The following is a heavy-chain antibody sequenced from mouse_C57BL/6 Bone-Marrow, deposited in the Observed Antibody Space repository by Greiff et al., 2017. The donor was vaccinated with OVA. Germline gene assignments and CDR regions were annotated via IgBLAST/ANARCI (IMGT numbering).Heavy chain of an antibody. V-gene: IGHV1-9*01. Sequence: VQLQESGAELMKPGASVKLSCKATGYTFTGYWIEWVKQRPGHGLEWIGEILPGSGSTNYNEKFKGKATFTADTSSNTAYMQLSSLTTEDSAIYYCAREIFGVMTTIVADPWYFDGWGTGTTVTVSS. CDR2: ILPGSGST. CDR3: AREIFGVMTTIVADPWYFDG. CDR1: GYTFTGYW. D-gene: IGHD1-1*01. J-gene: IGHJ1*03.